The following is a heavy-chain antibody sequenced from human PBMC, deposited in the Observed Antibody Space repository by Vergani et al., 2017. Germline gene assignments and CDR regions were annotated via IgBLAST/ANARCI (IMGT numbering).Heavy chain of an antibody. J-gene: IGHJ4*02. V-gene: IGHV1-69*05. CDR3: ARGDYGILTGYRY. CDR2: LIPIFGTT. D-gene: IGHD3-9*01. CDR1: GGTFSTYA. Sequence: QVQLVQSGAEVKKPGSSVKVSCKASGGTFSTYAISWVRQAPGQGLEWMGRLIPIFGTTNYAQNFQGRVTMTRDTSTSTVYMELSSLRSEDTAIYYCARGDYGILTGYRYWGQGTLVTVSA.